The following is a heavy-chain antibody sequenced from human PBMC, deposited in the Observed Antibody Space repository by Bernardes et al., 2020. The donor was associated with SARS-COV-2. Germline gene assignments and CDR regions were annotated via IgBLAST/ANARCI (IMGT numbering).Heavy chain of an antibody. Sequence: SLRLSCAASGFTFSSYGMHWVRQAPGKGLEWVAVISYDGSNKYYADSVKGRFTISRDNSKNTLYLQMNSLRAEDTAVYYCARQRNPSRNYDFWSGYYPNHAFDIWGQGTMVTVSS. J-gene: IGHJ3*02. CDR2: ISYDGSNK. CDR3: ARQRNPSRNYDFWSGYYPNHAFDI. V-gene: IGHV3-30*03. D-gene: IGHD3-3*01. CDR1: GFTFSSYG.